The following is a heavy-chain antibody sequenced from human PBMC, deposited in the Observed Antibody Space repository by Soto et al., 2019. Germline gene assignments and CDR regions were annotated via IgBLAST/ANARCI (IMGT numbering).Heavy chain of an antibody. J-gene: IGHJ6*02. V-gene: IGHV5-51*01. Sequence: EVQLVQSGAEVKRPGKSLKISCTASGYSFTGFCIGWARQMPGKFLEWMGIIYPRDAESRYGPSLQGQVTISADTSISTAYLPWTSLKASVTAMYSCARHLEVPCHGRTTFYYGLDVWCQGTTVTVSS. CDR2: IYPRDAES. CDR1: GYSFTGFC. CDR3: ARHLEVPCHGRTTFYYGLDV.